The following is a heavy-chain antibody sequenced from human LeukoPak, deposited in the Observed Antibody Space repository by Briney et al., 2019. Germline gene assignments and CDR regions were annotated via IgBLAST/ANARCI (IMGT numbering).Heavy chain of an antibody. Sequence: GASVKVSCKASGGTFSSYAISWVRQAPGQGLEWMGGIIPIFGTANYAQKFQGRVTITTDESTSTAYMELSSLRSEDTAVYYCARDRDGCNHFDYWGQGTLVTVSS. CDR3: ARDRDGCNHFDY. CDR2: IIPIFGTA. V-gene: IGHV1-69*05. D-gene: IGHD5-24*01. J-gene: IGHJ4*02. CDR1: GGTFSSYA.